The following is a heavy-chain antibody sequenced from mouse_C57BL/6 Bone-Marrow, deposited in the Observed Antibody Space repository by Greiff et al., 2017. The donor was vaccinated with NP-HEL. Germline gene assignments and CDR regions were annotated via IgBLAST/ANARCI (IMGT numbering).Heavy chain of an antibody. CDR3: AREGETAQAPYYFDY. CDR2: IYPRSGNT. D-gene: IGHD3-2*02. Sequence: QVQLKESGAELARPGASVKLSCKASGYTFTSYGISWVKQRTGQGLEWIGEIYPRSGNTYYNEKFKGKATLTADKSSSTAYMELRSLTSEDSAVYFCAREGETAQAPYYFDYWGQGTTLTVSS. CDR1: GYTFTSYG. J-gene: IGHJ2*01. V-gene: IGHV1-81*01.